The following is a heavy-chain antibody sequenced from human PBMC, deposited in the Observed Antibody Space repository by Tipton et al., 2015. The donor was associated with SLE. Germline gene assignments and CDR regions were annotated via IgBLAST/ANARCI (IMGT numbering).Heavy chain of an antibody. CDR3: ARIRWDALLGGRFDP. J-gene: IGHJ5*02. V-gene: IGHV4-39*07. Sequence: LRLSCTFSGGSISSSSYYWGWILQPPGKGLEWIGSIYYSGSTYYSPSLKSRVTISVDTSKNQFSLKLSSVTAADTAVYYCARIRWDALLGGRFDPWGQGTLVTVSS. D-gene: IGHD2-15*01. CDR2: IYYSGST. CDR1: GGSISSSSYY.